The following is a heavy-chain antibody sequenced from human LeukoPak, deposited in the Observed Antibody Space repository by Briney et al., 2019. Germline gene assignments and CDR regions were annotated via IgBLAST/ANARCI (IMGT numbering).Heavy chain of an antibody. CDR2: IKQDGSEK. Sequence: GGSLRLSCAASGFTFSSYWMSWVRQAPGKRLEWVANIKQDGSEKYYVDSVKGRFTISRDNAKNSLYLQMNSLRAEDTAVYYCAKDGLGIWSRGYFDYWGQGTLVTVSS. D-gene: IGHD7-27*01. J-gene: IGHJ4*02. CDR1: GFTFSSYW. V-gene: IGHV3-7*03. CDR3: AKDGLGIWSRGYFDY.